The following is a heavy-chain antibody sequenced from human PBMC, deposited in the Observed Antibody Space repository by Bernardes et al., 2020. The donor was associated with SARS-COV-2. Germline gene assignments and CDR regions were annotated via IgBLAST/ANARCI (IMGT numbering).Heavy chain of an antibody. CDR2: ISSSSSYI. D-gene: IGHD6-6*01. V-gene: IGHV3-21*01. CDR1: GFTFSSYS. J-gene: IGHJ4*02. Sequence: GGSLRLSCAASGFTFSSYSMNWVRQAPGKGLEWVSSISSSSSYIYYADSVKGRFTISRDNAKNSLYLQMNSLRAEDTAVYYCVPPDSSSPLPGNYWGQGTLVTVSS. CDR3: VPPDSSSPLPGNY.